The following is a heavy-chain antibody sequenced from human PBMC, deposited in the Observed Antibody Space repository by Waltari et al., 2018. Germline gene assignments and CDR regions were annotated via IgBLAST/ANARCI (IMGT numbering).Heavy chain of an antibody. D-gene: IGHD6-13*01. CDR3: ARSKKAAAGNYYFDY. Sequence: QVQLVQSGAEVKKPGASVKVSCKASGYTFTGYYMHWVRQAPGQGLEWMGRINPNSGGTNYAQKFQGRVTMTRDTSISTAYMELSRLRSDDTAVYYCARSKKAAAGNYYFDYWGQGTLVTVSS. V-gene: IGHV1-2*06. CDR1: GYTFTGYY. CDR2: INPNSGGT. J-gene: IGHJ4*02.